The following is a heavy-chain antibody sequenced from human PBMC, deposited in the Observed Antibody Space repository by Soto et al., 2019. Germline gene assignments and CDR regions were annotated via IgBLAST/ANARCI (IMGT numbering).Heavy chain of an antibody. CDR2: IIPIFGTA. CDR1: GGTFSSYA. CDR3: ARSSTHIVATTPTGYYGMDV. V-gene: IGHV1-69*06. Sequence: QVQLVQSGAEVKKPGSSVKVSCKASGGTFSSYAISWVRQAPGQGLEWMGGIIPIFGTANYAQKFQGRVTITADKSTSTAYMELSSLRSEDTAVYYCARSSTHIVATTPTGYYGMDVWGQGTTVTVSS. D-gene: IGHD5-12*01. J-gene: IGHJ6*02.